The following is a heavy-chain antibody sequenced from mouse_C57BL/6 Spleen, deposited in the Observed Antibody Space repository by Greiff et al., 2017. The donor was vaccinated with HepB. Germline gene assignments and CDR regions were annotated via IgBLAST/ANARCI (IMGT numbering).Heavy chain of an antibody. V-gene: IGHV1-15*01. CDR2: IDPETGGT. CDR1: GYTFTDYE. CDR3: TRGGLFAY. D-gene: IGHD3-1*01. J-gene: IGHJ3*01. Sequence: LVESGAELVRPGASVTLSCKASGYTFTDYEMHWVKQTPVHGLEWIGAIDPETGGTAYNQKFKGKAILTADKSSSTAYMELLSLTSEDSAVYYCTRGGLFAYWGQGTLVTVSA.